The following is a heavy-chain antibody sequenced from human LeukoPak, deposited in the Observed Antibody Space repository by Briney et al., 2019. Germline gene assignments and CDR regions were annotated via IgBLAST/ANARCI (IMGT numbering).Heavy chain of an antibody. V-gene: IGHV4-38-2*01. Sequence: SETLSLTCAVSHYSISSGYSWGWIRQPPEKGLEWIGSIYHSGSASYNPSLKSRVTISVDTSKNQFSLKLSSVTAADTAVYYCARGGYDSSGYYDIYYFDYWGQGTLVTVSS. CDR2: IYHSGSA. CDR3: ARGGYDSSGYYDIYYFDY. D-gene: IGHD3-22*01. CDR1: HYSISSGYS. J-gene: IGHJ4*02.